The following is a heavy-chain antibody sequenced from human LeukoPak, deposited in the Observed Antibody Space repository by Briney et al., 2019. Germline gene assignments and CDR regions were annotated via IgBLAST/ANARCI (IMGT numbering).Heavy chain of an antibody. CDR1: AYTFTGYY. CDR2: INPNSGGT. V-gene: IGHV1-2*02. J-gene: IGHJ4*02. CDR3: ARSGYSGYDSGCY. D-gene: IGHD5-12*01. Sequence: ASVKVSCKASAYTFTGYYMHWVRQAPGQGLEWMGWINPNSGGTNYAQKFQGRVTMTRDTSISTAYMELSRLRSDDTAVYYCARSGYSGYDSGCYWGQGTLVTVSS.